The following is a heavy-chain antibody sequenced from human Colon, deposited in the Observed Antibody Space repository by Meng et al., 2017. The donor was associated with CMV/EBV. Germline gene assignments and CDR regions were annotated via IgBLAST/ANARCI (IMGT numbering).Heavy chain of an antibody. Sequence: QQQDSGPEWLMPSETLSPTCIVSGGSISNDIDYWGWLRQPPGKGLEWIGSINYSGNTYYNLSLESRVTISIDTSNNHFSLKLTSVTAADTAVYYCARDCCNYRSWFDPWGQGVLVTVSS. D-gene: IGHD2/OR15-2a*01. J-gene: IGHJ5*02. V-gene: IGHV4-39*07. CDR3: ARDCCNYRSWFDP. CDR1: GGSISNDIDY. CDR2: INYSGNT.